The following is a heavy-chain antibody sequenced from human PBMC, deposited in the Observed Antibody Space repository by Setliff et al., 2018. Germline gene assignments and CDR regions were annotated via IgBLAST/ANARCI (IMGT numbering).Heavy chain of an antibody. CDR2: IYTNGGT. V-gene: IGHV4-61*09. D-gene: IGHD1-1*01. CDR1: GASISSGNDF. J-gene: IGHJ4*01. CDR3: ARSDDNSQYPDY. Sequence: SETLSLTCSVSGASISSGNDFWNWIRQPAGKGLEWIGNIYTNGGTDYSPSLRSRVAISLGTSKNQFSLQLTSVTAADTAIYYCARSDDNSQYPDYWGQGTLVTVSS.